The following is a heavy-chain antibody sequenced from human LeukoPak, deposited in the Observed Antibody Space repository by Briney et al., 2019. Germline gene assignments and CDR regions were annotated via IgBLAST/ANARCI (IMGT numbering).Heavy chain of an antibody. CDR3: ARGSSPGYSSSWFYYYYGMGV. CDR1: GYTFTSYD. Sequence: ASVKVSCKASGYTFTSYDINWVRQATGQGLEWMGWMNPNSGNTGYAQKFQGRVTMTRNTSISTAYMELSSLRSEDTAVYYCARGSSPGYSSSWFYYYYGMGVWGQGTTVTVSS. J-gene: IGHJ6*02. V-gene: IGHV1-8*01. D-gene: IGHD6-13*01. CDR2: MNPNSGNT.